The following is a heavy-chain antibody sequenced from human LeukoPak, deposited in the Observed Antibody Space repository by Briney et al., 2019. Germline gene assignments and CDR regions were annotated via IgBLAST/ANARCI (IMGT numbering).Heavy chain of an antibody. CDR2: IYTSGST. CDR1: GGSISSYY. J-gene: IGHJ4*02. Sequence: PSETLSLTCTVSGGSISSYYWSWIRQPAGKGLEWIGRIYTSGSTNYNPSLKSRVTMSVDTSKNQFSLRLSSVTAADTAVYYCARDQRGGRNYYGSSGHDYWGQGTLVTVSS. V-gene: IGHV4-4*07. D-gene: IGHD3-22*01. CDR3: ARDQRGGRNYYGSSGHDY.